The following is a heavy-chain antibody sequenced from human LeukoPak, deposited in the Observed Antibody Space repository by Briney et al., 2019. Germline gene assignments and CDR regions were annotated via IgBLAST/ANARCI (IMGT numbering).Heavy chain of an antibody. Sequence: GSLRLSFAASGFTFSSYGMHWVRQAPGKGLEWVAVIWSDGSDRNYAGSVKGRFTISRDNSQDTLFLQMNTPRVEDTAVYYCAGSIPVAGLEYWGQGTLVTVSS. CDR2: IWSDGSDR. CDR1: GFTFSSYG. V-gene: IGHV3-33*01. CDR3: AGSIPVAGLEY. J-gene: IGHJ4*02. D-gene: IGHD6-19*01.